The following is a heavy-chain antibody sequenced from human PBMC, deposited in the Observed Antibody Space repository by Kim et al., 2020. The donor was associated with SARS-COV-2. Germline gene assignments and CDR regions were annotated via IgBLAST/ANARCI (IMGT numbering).Heavy chain of an antibody. CDR3: TTEKYYGDYAPAVDEYFQH. D-gene: IGHD4-17*01. CDR1: GFTFSNAW. CDR2: IKSKTDGGTT. J-gene: IGHJ1*01. V-gene: IGHV3-15*01. Sequence: GGSLRLSCAASGFTFSNAWMSWVRQAPGKGLEWVGRIKSKTDGGTTDYAAPVKGRFTISRDDSKNTLYLQMNSLKTEDTAVYYCTTEKYYGDYAPAVDEYFQHWGQGTLVTVSS.